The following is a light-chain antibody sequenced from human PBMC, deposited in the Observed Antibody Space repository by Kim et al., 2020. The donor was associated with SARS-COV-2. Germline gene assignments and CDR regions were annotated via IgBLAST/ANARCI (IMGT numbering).Light chain of an antibody. V-gene: IGKV1-5*03. CDR1: QSITSW. CDR2: KAS. J-gene: IGKJ2*01. Sequence: ASVGDCVTITCRASQSITSWLAWYQQKPGKAPKLLIYKASSLESGVPSRFTGSGSGTEFTLTISSLQPDDIATYYCQQYNGYSSYTFGQGTKLEI. CDR3: QQYNGYSSYT.